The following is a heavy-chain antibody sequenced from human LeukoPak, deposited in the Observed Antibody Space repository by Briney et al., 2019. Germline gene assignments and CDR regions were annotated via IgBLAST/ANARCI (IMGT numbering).Heavy chain of an antibody. V-gene: IGHV3-15*01. CDR1: GITFSNAW. CDR2: IKSKAAGGTT. CDR3: TTHDRVTYYFDC. J-gene: IGHJ4*02. D-gene: IGHD3-9*01. Sequence: PGGSLRLSCAASGITFSNAWMSWVRQAPGKGLEWVARIKSKAAGGTTDYAAPVKGRFTISRDDSKNTLYVQMNSLKIEDTAVYFCTTHDRVTYYFDCWGQGTLVTVSS.